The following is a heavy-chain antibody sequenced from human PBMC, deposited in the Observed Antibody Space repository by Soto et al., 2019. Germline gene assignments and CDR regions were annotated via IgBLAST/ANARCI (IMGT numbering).Heavy chain of an antibody. J-gene: IGHJ2*01. CDR2: ISGSGGTT. D-gene: IGHD2-15*01. CDR3: EDGIRGTFPVSAFLLNRTSDL. V-gene: IGHV3-23*01. Sequence: PGKGLEWVSAISGSGGTTYYEDSVKGRFTFSRDNSKNTLYLQMNSLRAEDTFFFQAEDGIRGTFPVSAFLLNRTSDL.